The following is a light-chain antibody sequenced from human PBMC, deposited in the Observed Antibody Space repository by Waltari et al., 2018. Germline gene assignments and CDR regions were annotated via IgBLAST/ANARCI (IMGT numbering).Light chain of an antibody. CDR1: QRVSSD. CDR2: ASS. J-gene: IGKJ1*01. CDR3: QQYNNWRWT. V-gene: IGKV3-15*01. Sequence: EIVITKSQATMSVSPGESATLSSRTSQRVSSDLACYQQKPGHAPMHRIYASSTRATGFPARFSGSGSGTEFTLTISNIQSEDFAVYYCQQYNNWRWTFGQGTKVEIK.